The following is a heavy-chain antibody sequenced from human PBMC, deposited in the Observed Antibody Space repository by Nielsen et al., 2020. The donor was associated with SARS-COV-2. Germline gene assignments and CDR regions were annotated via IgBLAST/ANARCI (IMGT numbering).Heavy chain of an antibody. Sequence: ASVKVSCKASGYTFTGYYMHWVRQAPGQGLEWMGLINTNTGNPTYAQGFTGRFVFSLDTSVSTAYLQISSLKAEDTTAVYYCAREIVRGAFDIWGQGTMITVSS. J-gene: IGHJ3*02. CDR3: AREIVRGAFDI. CDR1: GYTFTGYY. D-gene: IGHD2/OR15-2a*01. V-gene: IGHV7-4-1*02. CDR2: INTNTGNP.